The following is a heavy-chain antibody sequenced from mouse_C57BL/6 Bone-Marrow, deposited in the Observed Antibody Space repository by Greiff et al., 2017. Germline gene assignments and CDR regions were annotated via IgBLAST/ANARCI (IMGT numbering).Heavy chain of an antibody. V-gene: IGHV3-6*01. CDR1: GYSITSGYY. CDR3: AREALYYFDY. J-gene: IGHJ2*01. CDR2: ISYDGSN. Sequence: DVKLQESGPGLVKPSQSLSLTCSVTGYSITSGYYWNWIRQFPGNKLEWLGYISYDGSNNYNPSLKNRISITRDTSKNQFFLKLNSVTTEDTATYYCAREALYYFDYWGQGTTLTVSS.